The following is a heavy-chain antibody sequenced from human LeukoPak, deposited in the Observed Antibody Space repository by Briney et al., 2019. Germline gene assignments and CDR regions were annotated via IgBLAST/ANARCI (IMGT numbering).Heavy chain of an antibody. CDR2: ISYTGSNK. V-gene: IGHV3-48*03. Sequence: PGGSPRLSCAASGFTFSSYEMNWVRQAPGKGLEWLSYISYTGSNKYYADSVKGRFTISRDNAKNSLYLQMNSLRAEDTAVYFCARVFVGENFDYWGRGTLVTVSS. J-gene: IGHJ4*02. CDR1: GFTFSSYE. D-gene: IGHD1-14*01. CDR3: ARVFVGENFDY.